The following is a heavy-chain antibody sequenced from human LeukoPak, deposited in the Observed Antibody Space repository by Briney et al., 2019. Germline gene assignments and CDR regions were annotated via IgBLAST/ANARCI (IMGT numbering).Heavy chain of an antibody. CDR1: GFTFSSYA. CDR3: AGMRITTPTVRTLDY. J-gene: IGHJ4*02. CDR2: ISGSGGST. D-gene: IGHD1-14*01. V-gene: IGHV3-23*01. Sequence: GGSLRLSCAASGFTFSSYAMSWVRQAPGKGLEWVSAISGSGGSTNYADSGKGRFTISRDNSKSTLFLQMNSLRADDTAVYYCAGMRITTPTVRTLDYWGQGTLVTVSS.